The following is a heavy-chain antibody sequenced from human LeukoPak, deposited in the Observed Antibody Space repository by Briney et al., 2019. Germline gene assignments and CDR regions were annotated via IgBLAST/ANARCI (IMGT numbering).Heavy chain of an antibody. J-gene: IGHJ6*02. CDR3: ASGSSGWYGAYYYYGMDV. Sequence: SETLSLTCTVSGGSISSSSYYWGWIRQPPGKGLEWIGSIYYSGSTYYNPSLKSRVTISVDTSKNQFSLKLSSVTAADTAVYYRASGSSGWYGAYYYYGMDVWGQGTTVTVSS. CDR2: IYYSGST. D-gene: IGHD6-19*01. V-gene: IGHV4-39*07. CDR1: GGSISSSSYY.